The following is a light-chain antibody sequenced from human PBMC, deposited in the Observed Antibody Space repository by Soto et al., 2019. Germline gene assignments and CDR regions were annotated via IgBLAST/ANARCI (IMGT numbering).Light chain of an antibody. CDR3: QQYNSHPWT. CDR1: QSISSW. CDR2: KAS. V-gene: IGKV1-5*03. Sequence: DIQMTQSPSTLSASVGDRVTITCRASQSISSWLAWYQQKPGKAPKLLIYKASSIESGVPSRFSGSGSGTESTLTSSRLQPDDFANYYCQQYNSHPWTFGQGTKVEIK. J-gene: IGKJ1*01.